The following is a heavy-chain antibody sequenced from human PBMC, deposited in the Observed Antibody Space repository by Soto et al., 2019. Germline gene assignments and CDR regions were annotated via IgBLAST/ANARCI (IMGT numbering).Heavy chain of an antibody. J-gene: IGHJ4*02. V-gene: IGHV3-15*07. CDR3: TTGSFEGY. D-gene: IGHD3-10*01. Sequence: GGSLRLSCTASGFSISSAWMNWVRQAPGKGLEWVGRIKTKTQGETTDYPAPVKGRFTISRDDSKNTLYLQMNSLKMEDTAVYYRTTGSFEGYWGQGTLVTVSS. CDR2: IKTKTQGETT. CDR1: GFSISSAW.